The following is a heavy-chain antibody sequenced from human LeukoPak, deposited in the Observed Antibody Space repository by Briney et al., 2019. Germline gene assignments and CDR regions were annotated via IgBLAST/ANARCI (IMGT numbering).Heavy chain of an antibody. D-gene: IGHD6-13*01. J-gene: IGHJ6*02. CDR2: IYSGGGT. CDR1: GFTFSSYA. CDR3: ARGEEASRIAAAGDYYGMDV. V-gene: IGHV3-53*04. Sequence: GGSLRLSCAASGFTFSSYAMSWVRQAPGKGLEWVSVIYSGGGTYYADSVKGRFTISRHNSKNTLYLQMNSLRAEDTAVYYCARGEEASRIAAAGDYYGMDVWGQGTTVTVSS.